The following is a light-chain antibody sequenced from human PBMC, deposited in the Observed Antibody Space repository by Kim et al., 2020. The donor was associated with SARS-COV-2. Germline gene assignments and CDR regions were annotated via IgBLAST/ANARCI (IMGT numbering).Light chain of an antibody. J-gene: IGLJ1*01. V-gene: IGLV2-18*02. CDR1: SSDVGGYDR. CDR3: SSYTSSSTFV. Sequence: QSALTQPPSVSGSPGQSVTISCTGTSSDVGGYDRVSWYQKSPGTAPKLMIYEVTYRPSGVPNRFSGSKSANTASLTISGLQAEDEADYYCSSYTSSSTFVFGPGTKVTVL. CDR2: EVT.